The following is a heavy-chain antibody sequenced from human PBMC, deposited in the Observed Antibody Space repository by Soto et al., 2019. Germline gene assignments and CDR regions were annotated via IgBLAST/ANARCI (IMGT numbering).Heavy chain of an antibody. D-gene: IGHD3-22*01. CDR1: GFTFSSYA. Sequence: GGSLRLSCAASGFTFSSYAMSWVRQAPGKGLEWVSAISGSGGSTYYADSVKGRFTISRDNSKNTLYLQMNSLRAEDTAVYYCAKLNYYDSSGYPKSPFDIWGQGTMVTVSS. CDR2: ISGSGGST. CDR3: AKLNYYDSSGYPKSPFDI. J-gene: IGHJ3*02. V-gene: IGHV3-23*01.